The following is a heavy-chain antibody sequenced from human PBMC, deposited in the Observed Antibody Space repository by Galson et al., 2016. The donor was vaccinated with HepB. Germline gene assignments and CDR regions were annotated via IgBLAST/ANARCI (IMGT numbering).Heavy chain of an antibody. CDR3: ARELGS. CDR2: IYTSGST. D-gene: IGHD3-16*01. Sequence: TLSLTCTVSGDSIISDDYYYWSWIRQPVGKGLEWVGIIYTSGSTSYNPPLKSRVTLSLDTSKNQVSLKLTSVTAADTPMYYCARELGSWGQGTLVTVSS. V-gene: IGHV4-61*02. J-gene: IGHJ5*02. CDR1: GDSIISDDYY.